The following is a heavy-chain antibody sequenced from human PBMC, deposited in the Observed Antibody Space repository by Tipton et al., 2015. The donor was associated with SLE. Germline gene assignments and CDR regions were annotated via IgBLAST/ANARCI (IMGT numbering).Heavy chain of an antibody. CDR1: GYTFTSYA. Sequence: QLVQSGAEVKKPGASVKVSCKASGYTFTSYAMHWVRQAPGQRLEWMGWINAGNGNTKYSQKFQGRVTITRDTSASTAYMELSSLRSEDTAVYYCARRGQWLVSGAFDIWGQGTMVTVSS. CDR3: ARRGQWLVSGAFDI. V-gene: IGHV1-3*01. D-gene: IGHD6-19*01. CDR2: INAGNGNT. J-gene: IGHJ3*02.